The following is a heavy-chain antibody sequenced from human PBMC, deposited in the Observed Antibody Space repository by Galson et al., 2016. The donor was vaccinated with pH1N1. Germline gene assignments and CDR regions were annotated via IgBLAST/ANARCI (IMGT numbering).Heavy chain of an antibody. CDR1: GFTFKNYV. CDR3: AKDRSREFLHFPFGAFDV. V-gene: IGHV3-23*01. Sequence: SLRLSCATSGFTFKNYVMSWVRQAPGKGLEWVSVISGRGGNTYYADSVKGRFTISRDNFKNTLYIEMNKLKDDDTAVDYCAKDRSREFLHFPFGAFDVWGQGTMVSVSA. CDR2: ISGRGGNT. D-gene: IGHD3-10*01. J-gene: IGHJ3*01.